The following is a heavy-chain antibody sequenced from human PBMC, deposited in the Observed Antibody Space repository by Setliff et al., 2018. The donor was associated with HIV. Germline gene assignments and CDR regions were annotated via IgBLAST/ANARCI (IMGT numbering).Heavy chain of an antibody. Sequence: PGGSLRLSCAASGFTFSYYWMHWVRQAPGKGLEWVARINSDGSTVEHAGAVKGRLTISRDNARNTLYLEMNSLRVGDAAMYYCVRVAGFSSSLFGYWGQGTLVTVSS. J-gene: IGHJ4*02. CDR2: INSDGSTV. CDR1: GFTFSYYW. CDR3: VRVAGFSSSLFGY. V-gene: IGHV3-74*03. D-gene: IGHD6-13*01.